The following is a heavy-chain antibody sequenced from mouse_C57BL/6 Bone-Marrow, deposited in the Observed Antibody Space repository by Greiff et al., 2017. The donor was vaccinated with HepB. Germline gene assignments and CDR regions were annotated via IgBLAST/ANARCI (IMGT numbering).Heavy chain of an antibody. D-gene: IGHD1-1*01. V-gene: IGHV7-3*01. CDR2: IRNKANGYTT. J-gene: IGHJ4*01. Sequence: EVQLVESGGGLVQPGGSLSLSCAASGFTFTDYYMSWVRQPPGKALEWLGFIRNKANGYTTEYSASVKGRFTISRDNSQSILYLQMNALRAEDSATYYCARYIEYYGSSFHYYAMDYWGQGTSVTVSS. CDR3: ARYIEYYGSSFHYYAMDY. CDR1: GFTFTDYY.